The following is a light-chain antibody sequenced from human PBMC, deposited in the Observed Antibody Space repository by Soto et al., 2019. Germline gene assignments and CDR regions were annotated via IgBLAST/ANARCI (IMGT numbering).Light chain of an antibody. CDR1: QSISSY. V-gene: IGKV1-39*01. CDR3: HQTFSTRSWT. CDR2: AAS. Sequence: DIQMTQSPSSLSASVGDRVTITCRASQSISSYLNWYQHKPGKAPKLLIYAASSLQSGVPSRFSRSGSGTDFTLTISTLQPEDFATYYCHQTFSTRSWTFGQGTKVEIK. J-gene: IGKJ1*01.